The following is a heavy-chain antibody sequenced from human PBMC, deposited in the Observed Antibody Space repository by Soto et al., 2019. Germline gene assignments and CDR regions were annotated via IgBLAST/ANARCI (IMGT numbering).Heavy chain of an antibody. CDR3: AGGKNIVGATRGAFDI. V-gene: IGHV1-69*01. D-gene: IGHD1-26*01. J-gene: IGHJ3*02. Sequence: QVQLVQYGAEVKKPGSSVKVSCKASGGTFSSYAISWVRQAPGQGLEWMGGIIPIFGTANYAQKFQGRVTITADESTSTAYMELSSLRSEDTAVYYCAGGKNIVGATRGAFDIWGQGTMVTVSS. CDR2: IIPIFGTA. CDR1: GGTFSSYA.